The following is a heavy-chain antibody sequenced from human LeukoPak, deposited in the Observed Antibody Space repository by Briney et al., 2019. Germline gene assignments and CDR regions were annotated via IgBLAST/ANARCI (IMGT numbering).Heavy chain of an antibody. D-gene: IGHD3-3*01. CDR3: ARDRSIPYYDFWSGYYLSQYYFDY. J-gene: IGHJ4*02. Sequence: GGSLRLSCAASGFTFSDYYVSWIRQAPGKGLEWVSYISSSGSTIYYADSVKGRFTISRDNAKNSLYLQMNSLRAEDTAVYYCARDRSIPYYDFWSGYYLSQYYFDYWGQGTLVTVSS. CDR2: ISSSGSTI. CDR1: GFTFSDYY. V-gene: IGHV3-11*01.